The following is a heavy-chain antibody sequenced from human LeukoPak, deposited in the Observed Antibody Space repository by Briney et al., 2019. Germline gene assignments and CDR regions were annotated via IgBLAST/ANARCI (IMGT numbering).Heavy chain of an antibody. Sequence: ETLSLTCAVSTDSITSNWWSWVRQPPGEGPVWVSRVYTDGISTNSADSVQGRFAISRDNAQNALYLQMHSLRAEDTAVYYCARGLYGDPVGFDFWGQGVLVTVSS. CDR3: ARGLYGDPVGFDF. J-gene: IGHJ4*02. CDR1: TDSITSNW. D-gene: IGHD4-23*01. CDR2: VYTDGIST. V-gene: IGHV3-74*01.